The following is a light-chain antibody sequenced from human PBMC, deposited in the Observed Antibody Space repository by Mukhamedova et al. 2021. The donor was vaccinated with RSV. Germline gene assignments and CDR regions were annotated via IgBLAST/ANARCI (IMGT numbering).Light chain of an antibody. CDR3: QQYSTPPWT. J-gene: IGKJ1*01. V-gene: IGKV3-20*01. CDR2: GAS. Sequence: RASQTVNNNYLAWYQQRPGQAPRFLLYGASIRATGIPDRFSGSGSGTDFTLTISRLEPEDFAVYYCQQYSTPPWTFGQGTKVEI. CDR1: QTVNNNY.